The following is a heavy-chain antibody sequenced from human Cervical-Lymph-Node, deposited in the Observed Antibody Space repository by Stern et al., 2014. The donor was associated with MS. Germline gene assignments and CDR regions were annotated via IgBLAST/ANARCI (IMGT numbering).Heavy chain of an antibody. D-gene: IGHD3-16*01. CDR1: GESLIGYY. J-gene: IGHJ4*02. V-gene: IGHV4-34*01. Sequence: QVQLQQWGAGLLKPLETLSLTCGVYGESLIGYYWSWIRQPPGKGLEWIGEINHSGSTNYSPSLKSRVTISVDTSKRQFSLELRSVTAADTAVYYCARGRGGLDQNWGQGTLVTVSS. CDR2: INHSGST. CDR3: ARGRGGLDQN.